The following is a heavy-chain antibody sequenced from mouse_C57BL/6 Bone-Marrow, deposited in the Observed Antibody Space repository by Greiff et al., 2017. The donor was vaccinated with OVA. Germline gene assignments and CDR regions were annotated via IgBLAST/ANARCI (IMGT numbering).Heavy chain of an antibody. Sequence: EVKVEESGPELVKPGASVKISCKASGYSFTGYYMNWVKQSPEKSLEWIGEINPSTGGTTYNQKFKAKATLTVDKSSSTAYMQLKSLTSEDSAVYYCARIYWGDWYFDVGGTGTTVTVSS. D-gene: IGHD4-1*01. J-gene: IGHJ1*03. V-gene: IGHV1-42*01. CDR3: ARIYWGDWYFDV. CDR1: GYSFTGYY. CDR2: INPSTGGT.